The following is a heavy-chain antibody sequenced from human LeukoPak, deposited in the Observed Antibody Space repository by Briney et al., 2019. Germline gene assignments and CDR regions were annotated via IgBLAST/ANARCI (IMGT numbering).Heavy chain of an antibody. J-gene: IGHJ4*02. D-gene: IGHD2-21*01. CDR2: ISGRGNTI. Sequence: PGGSLRLSCAASGFTFSDYYVTWLRQVPGKGLEWLSYISGRGNTIYYAGSVRGRFTISRDNAKNAVFLQMNNLRADDTALYYCARNAASCGGDCYFDSWGQGTLVTVSP. V-gene: IGHV3-11*04. CDR1: GFTFSDYY. CDR3: ARNAASCGGDCYFDS.